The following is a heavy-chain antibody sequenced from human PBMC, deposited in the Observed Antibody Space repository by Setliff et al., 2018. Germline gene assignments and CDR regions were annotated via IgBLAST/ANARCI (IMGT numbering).Heavy chain of an antibody. CDR3: ARGIGGYCSSMSCSNESWP. CDR1: NFSLTSGFF. D-gene: IGHD2-2*01. V-gene: IGHV4-38-2*02. J-gene: IGHJ5*02. Sequence: PSETLSLTCTVSNFSLTSGFFWAWVRQPPGKGLEWIATVYHRGSTDYKPSLKSRATISVDTSKNQFSLKLTSMTAADTAVYYCARGIGGYCSSMSCSNESWPWGQGTLVTVSS. CDR2: VYHRGST.